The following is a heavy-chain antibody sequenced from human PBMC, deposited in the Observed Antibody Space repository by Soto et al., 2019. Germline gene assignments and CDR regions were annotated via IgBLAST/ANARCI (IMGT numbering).Heavy chain of an antibody. CDR3: ARDRTSGGLFDY. CDR2: ISPSGGSA. J-gene: IGHJ4*02. D-gene: IGHD2-15*01. CDR1: GYTFTSYY. Sequence: QVQLVQSGAEVKRPGASVKVSCKASGYTFTSYYMHWVRQAPGQGLEWMGIISPSGGSATYAQKFQVRVTMARDTSTSTVYMELSSLRSDDTAVYYCARDRTSGGLFDYWGQGTPVTVSS. V-gene: IGHV1-46*01.